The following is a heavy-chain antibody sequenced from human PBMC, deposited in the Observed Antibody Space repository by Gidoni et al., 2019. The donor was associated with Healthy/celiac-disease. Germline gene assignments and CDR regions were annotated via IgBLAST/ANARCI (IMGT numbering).Heavy chain of an antibody. CDR2: IYHSGST. CDR3: AXGGYXGSGGXEFLXDV. J-gene: IGHJ6*01. D-gene: IGHD2-15*01. CDR1: XYSISSGYY. Sequence: VQLQESGPGLVKPSETLSLTCTVSXYSISSGYYWGWIRQPPGKGLEWIGSIYHSGSTYYNPSLKSRVTXSVDXSKNQXXLKXXXVTXXDTXXXYCAXGGYXGSGGXEFLXDVWGXGTTXXVSS. V-gene: IGHV4-38-2*02.